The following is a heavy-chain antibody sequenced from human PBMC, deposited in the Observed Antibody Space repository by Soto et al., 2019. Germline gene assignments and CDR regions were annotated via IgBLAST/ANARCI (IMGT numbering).Heavy chain of an antibody. V-gene: IGHV1-18*01. CDR1: GYTFSSYT. CDR3: ARVEAPFGESLH. Sequence: GASVKVSCKTSGYTFSSYTIAWVRQAPGQGLEWLGWISPDDGNTEYGQKFQGRVTMTADTLTNNAYMELRSLKYDDTAVYYCARVEAPFGESLHCGKRTPVTVSS. CDR2: ISPDDGNT. D-gene: IGHD3-10*01. J-gene: IGHJ4*02.